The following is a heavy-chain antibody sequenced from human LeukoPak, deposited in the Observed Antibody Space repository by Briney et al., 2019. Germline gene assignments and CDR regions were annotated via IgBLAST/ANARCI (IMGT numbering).Heavy chain of an antibody. CDR1: GYTFTGYY. J-gene: IGHJ5*02. CDR2: INPNSGGT. Sequence: ASVKVSCKASGYTFTGYYVHWVRQAPGQGLEWMGWINPNSGGTNYAQKFQGRVTMTRDTTISTAYMELSRLRSDDTAVYYCVRGAAAMNPNWFDPWGQGTLVTVSS. D-gene: IGHD6-13*01. CDR3: VRGAAAMNPNWFDP. V-gene: IGHV1-2*02.